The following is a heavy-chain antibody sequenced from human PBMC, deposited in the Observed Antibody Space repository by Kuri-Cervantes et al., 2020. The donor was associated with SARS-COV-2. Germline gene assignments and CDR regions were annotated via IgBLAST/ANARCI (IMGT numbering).Heavy chain of an antibody. Sequence: ASVKVSCKASGYTFTDYGLHWVRQTPGQGLEWMGWINTANGNTKYSQKLQGRLTMTRATSASTGYMELSSLRPEDTAVYYCAREGAVVVPAAVRFYYYGMDVWGQGTTVTVSS. CDR2: INTANGNT. D-gene: IGHD2-2*01. CDR1: GYTFTDYG. V-gene: IGHV1-3*04. CDR3: AREGAVVVPAAVRFYYYGMDV. J-gene: IGHJ6*02.